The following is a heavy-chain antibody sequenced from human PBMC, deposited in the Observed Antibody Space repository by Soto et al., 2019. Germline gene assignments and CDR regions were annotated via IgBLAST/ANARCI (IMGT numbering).Heavy chain of an antibody. D-gene: IGHD2-15*01. V-gene: IGHV3-30-3*01. CDR3: AKTLGYCSSSSCSRDYYYYYGMDI. J-gene: IGHJ6*02. CDR1: GFMFDSFA. CDR2: ISYDGGNK. Sequence: VQLVESGGGLVQPGGSLRLYCVGSGFMFDSFAMNWVRQAPGKGLEWVALISYDGGNKYYADSVKGRFSIFRDNPKNTLYLQMNNLRPEDTAVYHCAKTLGYCSSSSCSRDYYYYYGMDIWGQGTTVTVSS.